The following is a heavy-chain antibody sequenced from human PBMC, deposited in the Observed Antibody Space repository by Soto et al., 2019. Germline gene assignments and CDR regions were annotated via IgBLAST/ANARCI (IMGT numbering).Heavy chain of an antibody. V-gene: IGHV4-59*01. Sequence: SETLSLTCTVSGGSISSYYWSWIRQPPGKGLEWIGYIYYSGSTNYNPSLKSRVTISVDTSKNQFSLKLSSVTAADTAVYYCGRLNDYGDYGLGYWGQGTLVTVSS. CDR3: GRLNDYGDYGLGY. D-gene: IGHD4-17*01. CDR1: GGSISSYY. J-gene: IGHJ4*02. CDR2: IYYSGST.